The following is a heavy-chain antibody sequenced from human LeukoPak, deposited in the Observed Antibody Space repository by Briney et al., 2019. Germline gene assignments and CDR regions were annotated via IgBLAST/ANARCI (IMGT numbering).Heavy chain of an antibody. CDR1: GGSISSYY. V-gene: IGHV4-59*08. CDR2: IYYSGST. D-gene: IGHD3-16*01. CDR3: ARHKDRAYFDY. Sequence: SETLSLTCTVSGGSISSYYWSWIRQPPGKGLEWIGYIYYSGSTNYNPSLKSRVTISVDTSKNQFSLKLSSVTAADTAVYYCARHKDRAYFDYWGLGTLVTVSS. J-gene: IGHJ4*02.